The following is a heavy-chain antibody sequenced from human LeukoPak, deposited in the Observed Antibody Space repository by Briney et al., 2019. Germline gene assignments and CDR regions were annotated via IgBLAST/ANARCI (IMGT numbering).Heavy chain of an antibody. J-gene: IGHJ4*02. D-gene: IGHD5-12*01. V-gene: IGHV1-2*02. Sequence: ASVKVSCKASGYTFTGSYMHWVRQAPGQGLEWMGWINPNSGGTNYAQKFQGRVTMTRDTSIGTAYMELSRLRSDDTAVYYCAQRGYTRYDSGFDFWGQGTLVTVSS. CDR1: GYTFTGSY. CDR2: INPNSGGT. CDR3: AQRGYTRYDSGFDF.